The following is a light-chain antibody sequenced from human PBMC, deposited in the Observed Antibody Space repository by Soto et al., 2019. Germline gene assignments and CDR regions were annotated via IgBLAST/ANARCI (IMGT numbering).Light chain of an antibody. CDR3: QQYSTYPPRT. CDR2: KAS. J-gene: IGKJ1*01. V-gene: IGKV1-5*03. CDR1: QSISIW. Sequence: DIQMTQSPSTLSATVGDRVTITCRASQSISIWLAWYQQKPGKAPKILIYKASSLESGVPSRFSGSGSGTEFTLTISSLQPDDFATYYCQQYSTYPPRTFGQGTKVDIK.